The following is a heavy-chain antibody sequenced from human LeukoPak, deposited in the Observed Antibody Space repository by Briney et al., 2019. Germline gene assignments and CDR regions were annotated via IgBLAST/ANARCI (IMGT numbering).Heavy chain of an antibody. CDR3: ARLADGDGGYFDL. J-gene: IGHJ2*01. V-gene: IGHV4-39*01. D-gene: IGHD4-17*01. CDR2: IYYSGST. CDR1: GGSISNNY. Sequence: PSETLSLTCTVSGGSISNNYWGWIRQPPGKGLEWIGSIYYSGSTYYNPSLKSRVTISVDTSKNQFSLKLSSVTAADTAVYYCARLADGDGGYFDLWGRGTLVTVSS.